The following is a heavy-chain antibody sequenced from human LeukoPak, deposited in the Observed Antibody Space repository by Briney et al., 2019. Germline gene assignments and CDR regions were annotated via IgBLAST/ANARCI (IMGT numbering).Heavy chain of an antibody. Sequence: PSQTLSLTCTVSGGSISSGSYYWSWIRQPAGKGLEWIGRIYTSGSTNYNPSLKSRVTISVDKSKNQFSLKLSSVTAADTAVYYCARAADFDWYNFDYWGQGTLVTVSS. CDR1: GGSISSGSYY. CDR2: IYTSGST. V-gene: IGHV4-61*02. J-gene: IGHJ4*02. D-gene: IGHD3-9*01. CDR3: ARAADFDWYNFDY.